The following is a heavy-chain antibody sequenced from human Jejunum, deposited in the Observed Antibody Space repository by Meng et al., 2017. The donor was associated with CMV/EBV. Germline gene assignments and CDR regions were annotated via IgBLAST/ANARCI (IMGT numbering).Heavy chain of an antibody. Sequence: FTAYYMPWVRQAPGQGLEWMGRINHNNGVTDYAQNFQGRVTMTRDTSFSTAYTELSSLRSDDTAIYYCARAYDPTGFFNIWSFYFDYWGQGSLVTVSS. CDR3: ARAYDPTGFFNIWSFYFDY. D-gene: IGHD3-22*01. CDR1: FTAYY. CDR2: INHNNGVT. V-gene: IGHV1-2*06. J-gene: IGHJ4*02.